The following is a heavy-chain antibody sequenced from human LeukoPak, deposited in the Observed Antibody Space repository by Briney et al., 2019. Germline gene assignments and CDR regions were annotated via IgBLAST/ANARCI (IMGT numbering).Heavy chain of an antibody. CDR2: IRQDGSEK. J-gene: IGHJ6*03. Sequence: GGSLRLSCAASGFTLSSYWMSWVRQAPGKGREWVANIRQDGSEKNYVDSVRGRFTIARDNAKNSLYLQMNSLRAEDTAVYYCARSLRVRGVPDYMDVWGKGTTVIISS. CDR1: GFTLSSYW. D-gene: IGHD3-10*02. CDR3: ARSLRVRGVPDYMDV. V-gene: IGHV3-7*03.